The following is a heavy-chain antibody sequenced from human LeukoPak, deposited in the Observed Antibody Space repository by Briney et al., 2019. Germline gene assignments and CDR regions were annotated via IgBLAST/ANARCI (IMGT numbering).Heavy chain of an antibody. V-gene: IGHV3-49*04. CDR2: IRSQGYGCTT. Sequence: GGSLRLSCTTSGFTFGDYAMSWVRQAPGKGLEWVGLIRSQGYGCTTQYAASVKGRFTISRDDSKSIAYLQMNSLKTEDTAVYYCTRVSRSGSYSDFWGQGTLVTVSS. CDR1: GFTFGDYA. CDR3: TRVSRSGSYSDF. D-gene: IGHD3-10*01. J-gene: IGHJ4*02.